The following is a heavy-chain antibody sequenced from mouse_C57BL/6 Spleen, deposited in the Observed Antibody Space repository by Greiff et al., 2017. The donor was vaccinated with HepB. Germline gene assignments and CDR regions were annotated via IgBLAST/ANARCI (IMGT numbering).Heavy chain of an antibody. CDR3: ARDTPDYLDY. CDR2: ISDGGSYT. J-gene: IGHJ2*01. Sequence: EVQGVESGGGLVKPGGSLKLSCAASGFTFSSYAMSWVRQTPEKRLEWVATISDGGSYTYYPDNVKGRFTISRDNAKNNLYLQMSHLKSEDTAMYYCARDTPDYLDYWGQGTTLTVSS. CDR1: GFTFSSYA. V-gene: IGHV5-4*01.